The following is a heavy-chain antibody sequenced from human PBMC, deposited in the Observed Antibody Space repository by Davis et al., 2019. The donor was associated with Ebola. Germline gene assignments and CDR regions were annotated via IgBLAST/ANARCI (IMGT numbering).Heavy chain of an antibody. D-gene: IGHD6-19*01. V-gene: IGHV3-30*18. CDR1: GFTFSSYG. CDR3: AKESQVAASSDLYYYYYGMDV. J-gene: IGHJ6*02. Sequence: PGGSLRLSCAASGFTFSSYGMHWVRQAPGKGLEWVAVISYDGSNKYYADSVKGRFTISRDNSKNTLYLQMNSLRAEDTAVYYCAKESQVAASSDLYYYYYGMDVWGQGTTVTVSS. CDR2: ISYDGSNK.